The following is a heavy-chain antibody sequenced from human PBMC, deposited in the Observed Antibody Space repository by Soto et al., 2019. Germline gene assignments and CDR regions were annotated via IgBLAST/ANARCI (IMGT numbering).Heavy chain of an antibody. Sequence: ESGGGVVQPGRSLRLSCAASGFTFSSYVLHWVRQAPGKGLEWVAVISYDGSNKYYADSVKGRFTISRDNSKNTLYLQMNSLRAEDTAVYYCARNGGYSYGYPIGYWGQGTLVTVSS. CDR1: GFTFSSYV. CDR3: ARNGGYSYGYPIGY. CDR2: ISYDGSNK. J-gene: IGHJ4*02. V-gene: IGHV3-30-3*01. D-gene: IGHD5-18*01.